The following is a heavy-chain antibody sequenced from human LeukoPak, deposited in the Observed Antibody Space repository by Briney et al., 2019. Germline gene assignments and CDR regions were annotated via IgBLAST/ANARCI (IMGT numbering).Heavy chain of an antibody. CDR2: ISDRGVTT. V-gene: IGHV3-23*01. Sequence: GGSLRLSCVASGFTFGNLAMGGVGRAPGKGLEGVSVISDRGVTTYYPDSCTGRFTISGDNSRNTLYLKMNSQRVDHTAVYYCAKGARRSSGSYFFDHWGQGTLVTVSS. CDR1: GFTFGNLA. J-gene: IGHJ4*02. D-gene: IGHD6-19*01. CDR3: AKGARRSSGSYFFDH.